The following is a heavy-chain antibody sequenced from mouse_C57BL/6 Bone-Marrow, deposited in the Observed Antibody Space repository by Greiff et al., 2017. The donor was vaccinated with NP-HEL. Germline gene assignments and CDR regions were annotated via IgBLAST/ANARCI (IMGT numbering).Heavy chain of an antibody. Sequence: EVHLVESGGGLVQPGGSLSLSCAASGFTFTDYYMSWVRQPPGKALEWLGFIRNKANGYTTEYSASVKGRFTISRDNSRSILYLQMNALRAEDSATYYCASTYYGFAYWGQGTLVTVSA. V-gene: IGHV7-3*01. CDR1: GFTFTDYY. CDR3: ASTYYGFAY. D-gene: IGHD2-10*01. J-gene: IGHJ3*01. CDR2: IRNKANGYTT.